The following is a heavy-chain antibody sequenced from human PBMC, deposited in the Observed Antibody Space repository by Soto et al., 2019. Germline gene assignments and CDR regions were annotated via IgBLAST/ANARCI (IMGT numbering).Heavy chain of an antibody. J-gene: IGHJ6*02. V-gene: IGHV3-48*02. Sequence: PGGSLRLSCAASGFTFSTYSMNWVRQAPGKGLEWVSYISSSSSTIYYADSVKGRFTISRGNAKNSLYLQMNSLRDEDTAVYYCARDYYYDSSGYPDSLDYGMDVWGQGTTVTVSS. CDR2: ISSSSSTI. D-gene: IGHD3-22*01. CDR1: GFTFSTYS. CDR3: ARDYYYDSSGYPDSLDYGMDV.